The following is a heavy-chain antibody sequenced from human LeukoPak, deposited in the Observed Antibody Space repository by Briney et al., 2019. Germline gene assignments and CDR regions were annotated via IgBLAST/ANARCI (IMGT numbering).Heavy chain of an antibody. CDR3: ASIGSGSYYKGPDYYGMDV. D-gene: IGHD3-10*01. CDR1: GYSFTSYW. V-gene: IGHV5-10-1*01. J-gene: IGHJ6*04. Sequence: GESLKISCKGSGYSFTSYWISWVRQMPGKGLEWMGRIDPSDSYTNYSPSFQGHVTISADKSISTAYLQWSSLKASDTAMYYCASIGSGSYYKGPDYYGMDVGGKGTTVTVSS. CDR2: IDPSDSYT.